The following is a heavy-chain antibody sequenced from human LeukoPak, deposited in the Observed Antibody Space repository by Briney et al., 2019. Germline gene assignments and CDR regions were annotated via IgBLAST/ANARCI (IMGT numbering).Heavy chain of an antibody. CDR3: VRGTDYFTDY. V-gene: IGHV3-66*01. Sequence: PGGSLRLSCSASGFTVSSIDMNWVRQAPGKGLEWVSVIYSGGSTYYADSVKGTFTISRDNSKNTLYLQMNTLRPEDTAVYYCVRGTDYFTDYWSQGTLVTVSS. J-gene: IGHJ4*02. D-gene: IGHD3-10*01. CDR2: IYSGGST. CDR1: GFTVSSID.